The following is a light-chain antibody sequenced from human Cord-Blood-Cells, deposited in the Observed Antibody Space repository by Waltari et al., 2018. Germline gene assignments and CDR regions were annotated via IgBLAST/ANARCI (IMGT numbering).Light chain of an antibody. Sequence: EIVLTQSPGTLSLSPGERAPLPCRASPSVSSSYLAWYQQKPGQAPRLLIYGASSRATGIPDRFSGSGSGTDFTLTISRLEPEDFAVYYCQQYGSSPATFGGGTKVEIK. J-gene: IGKJ4*01. CDR2: GAS. V-gene: IGKV3-20*01. CDR1: PSVSSSY. CDR3: QQYGSSPAT.